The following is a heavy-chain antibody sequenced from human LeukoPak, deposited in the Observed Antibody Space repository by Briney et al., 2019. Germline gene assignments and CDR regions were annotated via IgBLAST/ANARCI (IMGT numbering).Heavy chain of an antibody. J-gene: IGHJ4*02. CDR3: ARDPPNHYDSSGYSNVFDY. CDR2: ISAYNGNT. V-gene: IGHV1-18*01. D-gene: IGHD3-22*01. CDR1: GYTFTSYG. Sequence: ASVKVSCKASGYTFTSYGISWVRQAPGQGLEWMGWISAYNGNTNYAQKLQGRVTMTTDTSTSTAYMELRSLRSDDTAVYYCARDPPNHYDSSGYSNVFDYWGQGTLVTVSS.